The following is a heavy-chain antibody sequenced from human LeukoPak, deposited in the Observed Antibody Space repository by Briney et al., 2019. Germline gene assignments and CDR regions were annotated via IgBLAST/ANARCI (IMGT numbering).Heavy chain of an antibody. J-gene: IGHJ6*03. CDR1: GFTFSSYA. CDR3: ARNSRSFGLPCTYYYYYYMDV. V-gene: IGHV3-23*01. Sequence: GGSLRLSCAASGFTFSSYAMSWVRQAPGKGLEWVSAISGSGGSTYYADSVKGRFTISRDNSKNTLYLQMNSLRAEDTAVYYCARNSRSFGLPCTYYYYYYMDVWGKGTTVTVSS. D-gene: IGHD3-3*01. CDR2: ISGSGGST.